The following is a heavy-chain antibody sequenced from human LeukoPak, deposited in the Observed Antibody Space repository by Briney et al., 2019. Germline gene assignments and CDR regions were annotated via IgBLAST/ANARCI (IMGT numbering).Heavy chain of an antibody. Sequence: PGGSLRLSCAASGFKLSSYSMNWVRQAPGKGLEWVSSITSSSSYIYYADSMKGRFTISRDNAKNSLFLQMNSLRVEDTAVYYCAREGDGYNSPIDYWGQGTLVTVSS. CDR2: ITSSSSYI. CDR1: GFKLSSYS. J-gene: IGHJ4*02. CDR3: AREGDGYNSPIDY. V-gene: IGHV3-21*01. D-gene: IGHD5-24*01.